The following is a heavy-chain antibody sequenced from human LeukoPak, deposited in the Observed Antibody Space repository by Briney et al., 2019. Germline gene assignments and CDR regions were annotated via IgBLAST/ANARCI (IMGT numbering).Heavy chain of an antibody. CDR2: ISSSSSTI. J-gene: IGHJ4*02. V-gene: IGHV3-48*04. D-gene: IGHD4-17*01. CDR3: ARRGIFDYGDYDDY. CDR1: GFTFSSYS. Sequence: PGGSLRLSCAASGFTFSSYSMNWVRQAPGKGLEWVSYISSSSSTIYYADSVKGRFTISRDNAKNSLYLQMNSLRAEDTAVYYCARRGIFDYGDYDDYWGQGTLVTVSS.